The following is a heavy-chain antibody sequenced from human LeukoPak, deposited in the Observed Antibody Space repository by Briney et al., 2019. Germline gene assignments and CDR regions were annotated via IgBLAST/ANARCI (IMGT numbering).Heavy chain of an antibody. Sequence: ASVKVSCKASGHTFTAYYLYWVRQAPGKGLEWMGRINPNSGGTDYAQKFQGRVTMTRDTSISTAYMELSSLRSDDTAVYYCAIGMAAAGTFEYWGQGTLVTVSS. CDR1: GHTFTAYY. J-gene: IGHJ4*02. CDR3: AIGMAAAGTFEY. V-gene: IGHV1-2*06. D-gene: IGHD6-13*01. CDR2: INPNSGGT.